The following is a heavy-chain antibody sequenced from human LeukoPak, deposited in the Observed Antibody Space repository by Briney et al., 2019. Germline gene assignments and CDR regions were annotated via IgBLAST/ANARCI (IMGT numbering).Heavy chain of an antibody. CDR1: GFTFSSYW. J-gene: IGHJ4*02. CDR2: IKGDGSAK. D-gene: IGHD2-21*01. Sequence: GGSLRLSCAGSGFTFSSYWMSWVRQAPGKGLEWVANIKGDGSAKNYADSVKGRFTISRDNAKNSVYLQMNSLTAEDTAVYYCAPLSPIDWGQGTLVTVSS. V-gene: IGHV3-7*05. CDR3: APLSPID.